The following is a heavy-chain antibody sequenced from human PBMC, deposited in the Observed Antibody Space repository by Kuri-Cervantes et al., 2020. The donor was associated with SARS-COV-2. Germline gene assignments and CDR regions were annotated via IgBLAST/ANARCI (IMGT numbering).Heavy chain of an antibody. CDR1: GYNFITHG. CDR2: IIPIFGTA. V-gene: IGHV1-69*13. Sequence: SVKVSCKASGYNFITHGISWVRQAPGQGLEWMGRIIPIFGTANYAQKFQGRVTITADESTSTAYVELSSLRSEDTAVYYCASPAGTHPQYAFDIWGQGTMVTVSS. CDR3: ASPAGTHPQYAFDI. J-gene: IGHJ3*02. D-gene: IGHD1-14*01.